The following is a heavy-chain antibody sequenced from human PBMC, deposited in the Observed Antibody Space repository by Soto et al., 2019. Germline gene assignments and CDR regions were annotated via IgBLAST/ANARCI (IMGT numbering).Heavy chain of an antibody. CDR3: ARELITMVRGVMSPYYYYYGMDV. CDR2: IWYDGSNK. V-gene: IGHV3-33*01. D-gene: IGHD3-10*01. CDR1: GFTFSSYC. Sequence: GGSLRLSCAASGFTFSSYCMHWVRQAPGKGLEWVAVIWYDGSNKYYADSVKGRFTISRENSKNTLYLQMNSLRAEDTAVYYCARELITMVRGVMSPYYYYYGMDVWGQGTTVTVSS. J-gene: IGHJ6*02.